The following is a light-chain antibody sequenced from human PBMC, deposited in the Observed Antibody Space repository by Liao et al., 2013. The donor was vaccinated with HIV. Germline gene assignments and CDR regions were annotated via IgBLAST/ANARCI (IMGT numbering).Light chain of an antibody. J-gene: IGLJ2*01. CDR3: QVWDRGPAL. CDR1: NIGDRS. V-gene: IGLV3-21*01. Sequence: SYELTQPPSVSVAPGKTASITCGGDNIGDRSVHWYQQKPGQAPVLIISFDKDRPSGIPGRFSGSSSGNTGTLTISGTQPMDEGDYYCQVWDRGPALFGGGTKLTVL. CDR2: FDK.